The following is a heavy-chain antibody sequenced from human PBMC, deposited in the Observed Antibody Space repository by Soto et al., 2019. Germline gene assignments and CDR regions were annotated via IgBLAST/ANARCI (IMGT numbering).Heavy chain of an antibody. CDR1: GFTVSSNY. CDR2: IYSDGTT. CDR3: AKTPRGGASGDWYFDL. V-gene: IGHV3-53*02. J-gene: IGHJ2*01. D-gene: IGHD3-10*01. Sequence: EVQLVETGGGLIQPGGSLRLSCAASGFTVSSNYMNWVRQAPGKGLEWVSIIYSDGTTSYADSVKGRFTISRDNLMNTLFLDMNGLRAEDTAIYYCAKTPRGGASGDWYFDLWGRGTLVTVSS.